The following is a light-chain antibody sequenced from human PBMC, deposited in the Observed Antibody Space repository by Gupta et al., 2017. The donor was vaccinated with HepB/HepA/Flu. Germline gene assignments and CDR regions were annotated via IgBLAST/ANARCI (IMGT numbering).Light chain of an antibody. V-gene: IGKV3-20*01. CDR3: QQYDTLPRT. CDR2: GAS. J-gene: IGKJ1*01. CDR1: QSVSNSY. Sequence: EIVLTQSPGTLSLSPGERATVSCRASQSVSNSYLAWYQQKPGQAPRLLIYGASNRATGIPDRFSGSGSATDFTLTISRMEPEDFAVYYCQQYDTLPRTFGQGTRVEIK.